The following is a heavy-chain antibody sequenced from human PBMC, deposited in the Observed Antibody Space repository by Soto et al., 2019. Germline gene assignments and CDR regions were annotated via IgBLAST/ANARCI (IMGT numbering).Heavy chain of an antibody. D-gene: IGHD5-18*01. CDR2: ISYDGSNK. CDR3: AKEGPVDTAMARQHYYYYGMDV. J-gene: IGHJ6*02. Sequence: GGSLRLSCAASGFTFSSYGMHWVRQAPGKGLEWVAVISYDGSNKYYADSVKGRFTISRDNSKNTLYLQMNSLGAEDTAVYYCAKEGPVDTAMARQHYYYYGMDVWGQGTTVTVSS. CDR1: GFTFSSYG. V-gene: IGHV3-30*18.